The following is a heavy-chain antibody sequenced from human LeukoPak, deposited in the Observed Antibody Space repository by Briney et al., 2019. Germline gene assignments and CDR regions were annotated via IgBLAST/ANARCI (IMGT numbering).Heavy chain of an antibody. CDR2: IYPGDSDT. CDR1: GYSFTSYW. CDR3: ARRGYCSSKSCPNFDY. V-gene: IGHV5-51*01. D-gene: IGHD2-2*01. J-gene: IGHJ4*02. Sequence: GESLKIYRKGSGYSFTSYWIGWVRQVPGKGLESMGIIYPGDSDTRYSPSFQGQVTVSVDKSISTAYLQWSSLKASDTAMYYCARRGYCSSKSCPNFDYSVQGTLVTVSS.